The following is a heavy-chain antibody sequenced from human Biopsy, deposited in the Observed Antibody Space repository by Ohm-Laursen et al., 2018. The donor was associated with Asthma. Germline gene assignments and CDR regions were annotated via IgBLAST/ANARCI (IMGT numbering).Heavy chain of an antibody. CDR2: IWYDGSNK. D-gene: IGHD2-2*01. CDR1: GFTFRSYG. J-gene: IGHJ6*02. Sequence: SLRLSCTASGFTFRSYGMHWVRQAPGKGLEWAAVIWYDGSNKYYADSVKGRFTISRDNSKNTLYLQMNSLRAEDTAVYYCARGGLGYCSSTSCYQNYYYGMDVWGQGTTVTVSS. CDR3: ARGGLGYCSSTSCYQNYYYGMDV. V-gene: IGHV3-33*01.